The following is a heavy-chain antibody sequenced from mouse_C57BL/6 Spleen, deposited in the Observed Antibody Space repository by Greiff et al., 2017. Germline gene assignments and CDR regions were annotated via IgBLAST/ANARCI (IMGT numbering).Heavy chain of an antibody. V-gene: IGHV5-17*01. Sequence: EVMLVESGGGLVKPGGSLKLSCAASGFTFSDYGMHWVRQAPEKGLEWVAYISSGSSTIYYADTVKGRFTISRDNAKNTLFLQMTSLRSEDTAMYYCARSYLWYFDVWGTGTTVTVAS. CDR1: GFTFSDYG. D-gene: IGHD5-5*01. CDR3: ARSYLWYFDV. J-gene: IGHJ1*03. CDR2: ISSGSSTI.